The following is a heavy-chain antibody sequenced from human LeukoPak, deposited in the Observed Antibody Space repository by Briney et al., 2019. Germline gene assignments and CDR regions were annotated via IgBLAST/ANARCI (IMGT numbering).Heavy chain of an antibody. Sequence: GASVKVSCKASGYTFTSYDINWVRQATGQGLEWMGWMNPNSGNTGYAQKFQGRVTITRNTSISTAYMELSSLRSEDTAVYYYAREVGDGYNAHFDYWGQGTLVTVSS. CDR2: MNPNSGNT. CDR1: GYTFTSYD. V-gene: IGHV1-8*03. J-gene: IGHJ4*02. D-gene: IGHD5-24*01. CDR3: AREVGDGYNAHFDY.